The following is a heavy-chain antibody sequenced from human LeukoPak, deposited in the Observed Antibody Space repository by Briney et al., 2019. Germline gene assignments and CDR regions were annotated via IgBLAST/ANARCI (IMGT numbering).Heavy chain of an antibody. D-gene: IGHD1-26*01. CDR1: GYTLTELS. V-gene: IGHV1-24*01. Sequence: ASVKVSCKVSGYTLTELSMNWVRQAPGKGLEWMGGFDPEDGETIYAQKFQGRVTMTEDTSTDTAYMELSSLRSEDTAVYYCATRATRGGGCGFDYWGQGTLVTVSS. CDR2: FDPEDGET. J-gene: IGHJ4*02. CDR3: ATRATRGGGCGFDY.